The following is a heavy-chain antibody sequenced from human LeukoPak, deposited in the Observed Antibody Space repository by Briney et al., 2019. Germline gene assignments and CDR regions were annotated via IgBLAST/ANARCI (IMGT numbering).Heavy chain of an antibody. J-gene: IGHJ6*03. Sequence: ASVKVSCKASGYTFTSYDINWVRQAAGQGLEGMGWMNPNSGNTGYAQKFQGRVTITRNTSISTAYMELSSLRSEDTAVYYCARIARVYSSGWYGYYSSSMDVWGKGTTVTVSS. CDR1: GYTFTSYD. CDR3: ARIARVYSSGWYGYYSSSMDV. D-gene: IGHD6-19*01. CDR2: MNPNSGNT. V-gene: IGHV1-8*03.